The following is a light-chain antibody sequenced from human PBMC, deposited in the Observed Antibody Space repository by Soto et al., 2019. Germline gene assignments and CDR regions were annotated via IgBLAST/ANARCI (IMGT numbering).Light chain of an antibody. V-gene: IGKV4-1*01. CDR1: HSVLSNSNNKNY. Sequence: EIVMTQSPDSRAVSLLYIATINCKSSHSVLSNSNNKNYLAWYQQKPRQPPKLLIYWASTRESGVPDRFSGSGSGTDFTLTISSLQAQDVAVYYCHQFYTTPQTFGQGTRLEIK. J-gene: IGKJ5*01. CDR2: WAS. CDR3: HQFYTTPQT.